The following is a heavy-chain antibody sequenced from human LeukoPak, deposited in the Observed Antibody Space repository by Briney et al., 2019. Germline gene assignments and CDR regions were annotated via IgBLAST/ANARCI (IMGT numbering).Heavy chain of an antibody. Sequence: SETLSLTCTVSGGSISSSGYYWGWIRQPPGKGLEWIACIYYSGSTYYNPSLKSRVTISVDTSKNQLSLKLSSLTAAGTAVYYCARHEYSGSYYGLSWFDPWGQGTLVTVSS. CDR2: IYYSGST. J-gene: IGHJ5*02. D-gene: IGHD1-26*01. CDR3: ARHEYSGSYYGLSWFDP. CDR1: GGSISSSGYY. V-gene: IGHV4-39*01.